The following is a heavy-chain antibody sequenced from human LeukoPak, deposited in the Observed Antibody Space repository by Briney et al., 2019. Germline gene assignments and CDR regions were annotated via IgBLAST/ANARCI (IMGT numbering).Heavy chain of an antibody. J-gene: IGHJ4*02. V-gene: IGHV1-2*02. Sequence: ASVKVSCKASGYTFTGYYMHWVRQAPGQGLEGMGWINPNSGGTNYAQKFQGRVTMTRDTSISTAYMELSRLRSDDTAVYYCARDTDQFGELLFDWGQGTLVTVSS. CDR3: ARDTDQFGELLFD. CDR2: INPNSGGT. CDR1: GYTFTGYY. D-gene: IGHD3-10*01.